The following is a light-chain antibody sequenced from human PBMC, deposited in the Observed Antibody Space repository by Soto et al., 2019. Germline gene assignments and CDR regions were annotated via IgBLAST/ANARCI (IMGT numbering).Light chain of an antibody. J-gene: IGKJ3*01. Sequence: STLSASVGDRVTITCRASQSIDSWLGWYQQKPGAAPKLLIFDVFNLETGVPARFSGSGSGTEFTLTISSLPEDDIANYCCQPYSLYCRFGPGTKVDI. CDR1: QSIDSW. V-gene: IGKV1-5*01. CDR3: QPYSLYCR. CDR2: DVF.